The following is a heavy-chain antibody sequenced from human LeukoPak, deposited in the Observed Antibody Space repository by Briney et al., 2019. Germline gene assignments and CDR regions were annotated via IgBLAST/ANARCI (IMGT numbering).Heavy chain of an antibody. CDR3: ARDPGGRGYWIGFFDY. CDR2: IYHSGST. Sequence: PSETLSLTCTVSGASVSGSPYYWGWIRQPPGKGLEWIGSIYHSGSTYYNPSLKSRVTISVDTSKNQFSLKLSSVTAADTAVYYCARDPGGRGYWIGFFDYWGQGTLVTVSS. J-gene: IGHJ4*02. CDR1: GASVSGSPYY. D-gene: IGHD3-22*01. V-gene: IGHV4-39*07.